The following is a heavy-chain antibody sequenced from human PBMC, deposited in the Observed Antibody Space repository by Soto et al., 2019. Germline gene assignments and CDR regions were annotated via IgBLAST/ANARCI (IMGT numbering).Heavy chain of an antibody. J-gene: IGHJ4*02. CDR1: GGTFNSYL. V-gene: IGHV1-69*01. CDR2: IIPAFGTA. CDR3: ARGLDQPPVGLYFDT. D-gene: IGHD2-2*01. Sequence: QVQLVQSGAEVKNPGSSVKVSCKTSGGTFNSYLIDWVRQAPGQGLEWMGGIIPAFGTAKYAQKFQGRVTITADESTTTAYMELRTLTSEDTAVYYCARGLDQPPVGLYFDTWGQGTLVTVSS.